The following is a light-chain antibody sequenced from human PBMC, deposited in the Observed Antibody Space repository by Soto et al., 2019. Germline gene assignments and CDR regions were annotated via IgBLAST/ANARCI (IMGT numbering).Light chain of an antibody. CDR3: QQYNSYST. V-gene: IGKV1-5*03. CDR1: QSINSW. CDR2: EAS. Sequence: IQMTESPSTLSASIGDRVTITCRASQSINSWFSWYQQKPGKAPKLLIYEASSLESGVPSRFSGSGSETEFTLTISSLQPDDFATYYCQQYNSYSTFGQGTKVDIK. J-gene: IGKJ1*01.